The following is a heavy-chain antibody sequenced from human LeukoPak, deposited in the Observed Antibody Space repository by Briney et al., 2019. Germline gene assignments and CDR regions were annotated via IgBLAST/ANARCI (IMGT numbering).Heavy chain of an antibody. V-gene: IGHV3-11*06. D-gene: IGHD6-13*01. CDR1: GFTFSDYY. Sequence: GGSLRLSCAASGFTFSDYYMSWVRQAPGKGLEWVSCISSSSIYTNYADSVKGRFTISRDNAKNSLYLQMNSLRAEDTAVYYCARDLQQQPGKGCYFDYWGQGTLVTVSS. CDR3: ARDLQQQPGKGCYFDY. CDR2: ISSSSIYT. J-gene: IGHJ4*02.